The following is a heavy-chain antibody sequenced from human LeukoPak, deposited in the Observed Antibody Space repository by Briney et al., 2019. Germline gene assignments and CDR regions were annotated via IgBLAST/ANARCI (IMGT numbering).Heavy chain of an antibody. Sequence: GGSLRLSCAASGFTFSSYSMNWVRQSPGKGLEWISSVSNNNAIFYADSVRGRFTISRDSARNSLYLQMFSLRVEDTAVYYCAREKTRGGDLDYWGRGAQVTVSS. CDR3: AREKTRGGDLDY. CDR2: VSNNNAI. J-gene: IGHJ4*02. D-gene: IGHD2-21*02. V-gene: IGHV3-69-1*01. CDR1: GFTFSSYS.